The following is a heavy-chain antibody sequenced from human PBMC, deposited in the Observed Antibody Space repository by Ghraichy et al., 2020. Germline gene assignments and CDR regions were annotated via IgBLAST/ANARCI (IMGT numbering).Heavy chain of an antibody. CDR2: ISSSSSTI. D-gene: IGHD6-13*01. CDR1: GFTFTSYS. J-gene: IGHJ4*02. CDR3: ARVAGSSWPFDY. Sequence: LTCAASGFTFTSYSMNWVRQAPGKGLEWVSYISSSSSTIYYADSVRGRFTISRDNVKNSLYLQMNSLRDEDTAVYYCARVAGSSWPFDYWGQGTLVTVSS. V-gene: IGHV3-48*02.